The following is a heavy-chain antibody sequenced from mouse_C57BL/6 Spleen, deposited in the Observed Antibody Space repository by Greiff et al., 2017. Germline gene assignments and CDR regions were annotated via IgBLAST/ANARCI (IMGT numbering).Heavy chain of an antibody. V-gene: IGHV1-4*01. Sequence: QVQLQQSGAELARPGASVKMSCKASGYTFTSYTMHWVKQRPGQGLEWIGYINPSSGYTKYNQKFKDKATLTADKSSSTAYMQLSSLTSEDSAVYYCARELQNWCDYWGQGTTLTVSS. CDR3: ARELQNWCDY. CDR1: GYTFTSYT. J-gene: IGHJ2*01. CDR2: INPSSGYT. D-gene: IGHD4-1*01.